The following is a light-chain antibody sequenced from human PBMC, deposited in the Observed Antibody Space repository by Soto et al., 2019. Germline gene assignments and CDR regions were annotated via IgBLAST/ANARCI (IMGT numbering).Light chain of an antibody. CDR1: QSLVLSDGIAY. Sequence: DVVMTQSPLSLPVTLGQPASISCRSNQSLVLSDGIAYFSWFQQRPGRSPRRLIYKVSNRDSGVPARFSGSGSGTDFALKISRVEAEDVGVYYCTQALQTPFTFGQGTRLEIK. CDR3: TQALQTPFT. J-gene: IGKJ5*01. V-gene: IGKV2-30*02. CDR2: KVS.